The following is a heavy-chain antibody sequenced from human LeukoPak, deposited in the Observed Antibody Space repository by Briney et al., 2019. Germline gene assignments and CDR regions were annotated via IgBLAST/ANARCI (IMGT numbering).Heavy chain of an antibody. CDR3: ARRLTSGYYGSGSYFFLGQYYYYMDV. CDR2: MNPNSGNT. V-gene: IGHV1-8*01. D-gene: IGHD3-10*01. J-gene: IGHJ6*03. Sequence: ASVKVSCNASGYTFTSYDINWVRQATGQGLEWMGWMNPNSGNTGYAQKFQGRVTMTRNTSISTAYMELSSLRSEDTAVYDCARRLTSGYYGSGSYFFLGQYYYYMDVWGKGNTVTISS. CDR1: GYTFTSYD.